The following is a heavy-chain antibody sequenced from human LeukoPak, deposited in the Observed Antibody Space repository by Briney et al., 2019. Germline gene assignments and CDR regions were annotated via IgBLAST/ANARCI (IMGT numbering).Heavy chain of an antibody. CDR1: GYTFTGYY. Sequence: GASVKVSCKASGYTFTGYYMHWVRQAPGQGLEWMGRINPNSGGTNCAQKFQGRVTMTRDTSISTAYMELSRLRSDDTAVYYCARGVNVLLWFGELYYFDYWGQGTLVTVSS. D-gene: IGHD3-10*01. J-gene: IGHJ4*02. CDR2: INPNSGGT. V-gene: IGHV1-2*06. CDR3: ARGVNVLLWFGELYYFDY.